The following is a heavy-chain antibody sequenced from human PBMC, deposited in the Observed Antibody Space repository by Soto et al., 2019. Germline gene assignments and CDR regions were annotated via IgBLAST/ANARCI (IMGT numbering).Heavy chain of an antibody. CDR3: ARHPGYGLYYFDY. J-gene: IGHJ4*02. V-gene: IGHV4-59*04. D-gene: IGHD5-18*01. Sequence: PSETLSLTCTVSGGSISSYYWSWIRQPPGKGLEWIGCIYYSGSTYYNPSLKSRVTISVDTSKSKFSLKLSSVTAADTAVYYCARHPGYGLYYFDYWGQGTLVTVSS. CDR1: GGSISSYY. CDR2: IYYSGST.